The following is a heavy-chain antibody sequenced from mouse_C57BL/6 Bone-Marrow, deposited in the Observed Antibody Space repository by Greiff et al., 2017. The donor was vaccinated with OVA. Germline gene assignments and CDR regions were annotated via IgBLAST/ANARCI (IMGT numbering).Heavy chain of an antibody. J-gene: IGHJ3*01. CDR1: GFTFSSYA. Sequence: EVQLQQSGGGLVKPGGSLKLSCAASGFTFSSYAMSWVRQTPEKRLEWVATISDGGSYTYYPDNVKGRFTISRDNAKNNLYLQMSHLKSEDTAMYYCAREGSITTVVATPAYWGQGTLVTVSA. V-gene: IGHV5-4*01. CDR2: ISDGGSYT. D-gene: IGHD1-1*01. CDR3: AREGSITTVVATPAY.